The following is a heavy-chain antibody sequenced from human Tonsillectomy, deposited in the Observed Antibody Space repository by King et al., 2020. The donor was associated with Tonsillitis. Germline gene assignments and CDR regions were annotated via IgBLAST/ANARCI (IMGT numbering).Heavy chain of an antibody. Sequence: QLQESGPGLVKPSETLSLTCTVSGGSISSSSYYWGWIRQPPGKGLEWIGSIYYSGSTYYNPSLKSRVTISVDTSKNQVSLKLSSVTAAGTGVYYCARHTTGYSSSWTYYFDYWGQGTLVTVSS. V-gene: IGHV4-39*07. CDR1: GGSISSSSYY. CDR3: ARHTTGYSSSWTYYFDY. CDR2: IYYSGST. J-gene: IGHJ4*02. D-gene: IGHD6-13*01.